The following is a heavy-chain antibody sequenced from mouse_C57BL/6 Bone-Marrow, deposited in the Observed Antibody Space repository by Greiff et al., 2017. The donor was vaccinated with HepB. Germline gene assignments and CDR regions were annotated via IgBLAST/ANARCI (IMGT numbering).Heavy chain of an antibody. V-gene: IGHV1-63*01. CDR2: IYPGGGYT. CDR1: GYTFTNYW. CDR3: ARWEVAKDWYFDV. D-gene: IGHD1-1*01. J-gene: IGHJ1*03. Sequence: QVQLKESGAELVRPGTSVKMSCKASGYTFTNYWIGWAKQRPGHGLEWIGDIYPGGGYTNYNEKFKGKATLTADKSSSTAYMQFSSLTSEDSAIYYCARWEVAKDWYFDVWGTGTTVTVSS.